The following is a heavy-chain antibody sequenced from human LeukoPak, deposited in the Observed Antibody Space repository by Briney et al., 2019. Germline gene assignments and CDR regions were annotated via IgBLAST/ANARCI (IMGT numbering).Heavy chain of an antibody. CDR1: GGPFSGYY. J-gene: IGHJ4*02. V-gene: IGHV4-34*01. CDR3: ARVGRNYGYSYGYVGYYFDY. CDR2: INHSGST. D-gene: IGHD5-18*01. Sequence: SETLSLTCAVYGGPFSGYYWSWIRKPPGKGLEWIGEINHSGSTNYNPSLKSRVTISVDTSKNQFSLKLSSVTAADTAVYYCARVGRNYGYSYGYVGYYFDYWGQGTLVTVSS.